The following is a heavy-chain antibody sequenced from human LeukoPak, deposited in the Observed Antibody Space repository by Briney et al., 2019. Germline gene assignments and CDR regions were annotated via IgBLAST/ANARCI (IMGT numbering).Heavy chain of an antibody. CDR3: ARDRELGS. CDR1: GGSVSSGSYY. V-gene: IGHV4-61*01. D-gene: IGHD3-10*01. J-gene: IGHJ5*02. CDR2: FYNSGST. Sequence: SETLSLTCTVSGGSVSSGSYYWSWIRQPPGKALEWIGYFYNSGSTDYNPSLRSRVTISVDTSKNQFSLRLSSLTAADTAVYYCARDRELGSWGQGTLVTVSA.